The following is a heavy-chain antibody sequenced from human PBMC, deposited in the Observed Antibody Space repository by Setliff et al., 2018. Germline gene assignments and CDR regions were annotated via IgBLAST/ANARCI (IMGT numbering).Heavy chain of an antibody. D-gene: IGHD3-3*01. CDR3: ARMSGFQYMDV. Sequence: GESLKISCAASGFTFKNYWMTWVRQAPGKGLEWISYISSTSSVTYYADSVRGRFTISRDNGKNSLYLQLDSLTAADTAVYYCARMSGFQYMDVWGKGTTVTVSS. CDR1: GFTFKNYW. CDR2: ISSTSSVT. J-gene: IGHJ6*03. V-gene: IGHV3-48*01.